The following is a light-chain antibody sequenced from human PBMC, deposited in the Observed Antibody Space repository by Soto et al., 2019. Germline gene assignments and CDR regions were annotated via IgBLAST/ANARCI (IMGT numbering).Light chain of an antibody. Sequence: EIVLTQSPATLSLSPGERATLSCRASQSVSSYLAWYQQKPGQAPRLLIYDASNRATGIPARFSGSGSGTDFTLTISSLEPEDSAVYYCQQYGSSLWKCGQETKVDI. CDR3: QQYGSSLWK. J-gene: IGKJ1*01. CDR2: DAS. V-gene: IGKV3-11*01. CDR1: QSVSSY.